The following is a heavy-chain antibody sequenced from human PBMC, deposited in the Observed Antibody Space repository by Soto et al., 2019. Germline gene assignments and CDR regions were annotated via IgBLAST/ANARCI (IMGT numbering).Heavy chain of an antibody. CDR2: IIPIFGTA. Sequence: VASVKVSCKASGGTFSSYAISWVRQAPGHGLEWMGGIIPIFGTANYAQKFQGRVTITADESTSTAYMELSSLRSEDTAVYYCARGLIAAAGPFDPWGQGTLVTVSS. V-gene: IGHV1-69*13. J-gene: IGHJ5*02. CDR3: ARGLIAAAGPFDP. CDR1: GGTFSSYA. D-gene: IGHD6-13*01.